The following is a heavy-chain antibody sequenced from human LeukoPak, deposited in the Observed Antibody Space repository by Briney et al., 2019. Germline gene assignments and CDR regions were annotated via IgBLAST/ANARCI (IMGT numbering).Heavy chain of an antibody. D-gene: IGHD2-15*01. J-gene: IGHJ6*03. CDR3: ARVLRYCSGGNCYSGGLGYMDV. Sequence: ASVKVSCKASGYTFTSYYMHWVRQAPGQGLEWMGIINPSGGSTSYAQKFQGRVTMTRDTSTSTAYMELSRLRSDDTAVYYCARVLRYCSGGNCYSGGLGYMDVWGKGTTVTISS. CDR1: GYTFTSYY. V-gene: IGHV1-46*01. CDR2: INPSGGST.